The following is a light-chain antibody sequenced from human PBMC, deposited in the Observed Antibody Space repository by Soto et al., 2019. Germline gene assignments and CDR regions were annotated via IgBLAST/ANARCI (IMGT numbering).Light chain of an antibody. CDR1: QPGLDSSNNKNY. CDR3: QQCSVSPWT. CDR2: WSS. J-gene: IGKJ1*01. V-gene: IGKV4-1*01. Sequence: DIVMTQSPDFLAVSLGERATINCKSSQPGLDSSNNKNYLAWYQQKPGQHPQLLIYWSSYRESGVPDRFSGSGSETDFTLTISSLQAEDVALYFCQQCSVSPWTFGQGTKVEIK.